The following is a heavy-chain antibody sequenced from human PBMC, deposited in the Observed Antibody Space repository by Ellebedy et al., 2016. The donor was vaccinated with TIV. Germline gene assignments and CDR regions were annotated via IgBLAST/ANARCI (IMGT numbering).Heavy chain of an antibody. Sequence: GSLRLSCSVSGYSIRNGYYWGWIRQPPGEGLEWVGKIFQSGRTYYNPSLLSRLTISVDTFKNQFSLELNSVTAADTAIYYCVRYDSRGAGATAVDYWGQGILVTVSS. J-gene: IGHJ4*02. CDR1: GYSIRNGYY. V-gene: IGHV4-38-2*02. CDR2: IFQSGRT. CDR3: VRYDSRGAGATAVDY. D-gene: IGHD1-26*01.